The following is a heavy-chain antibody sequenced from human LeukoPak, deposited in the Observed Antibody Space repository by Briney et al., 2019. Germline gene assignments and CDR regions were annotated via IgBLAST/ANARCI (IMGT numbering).Heavy chain of an antibody. V-gene: IGHV4-30-2*05. CDR3: ARGFGSGLGNFVDY. CDR2: IYYSGST. Sequence: PSETLSLTCAVSGGSISSGGYSGSWIRQPPGKGLEWIGYIYYSGSTYYNPSLKSRVTISVDTSKNQFSLKLSSVTAADTAVYYCARGFGSGLGNFVDYWGQGTLVTVSS. J-gene: IGHJ4*02. D-gene: IGHD1-26*01. CDR1: GGSISSGGYS.